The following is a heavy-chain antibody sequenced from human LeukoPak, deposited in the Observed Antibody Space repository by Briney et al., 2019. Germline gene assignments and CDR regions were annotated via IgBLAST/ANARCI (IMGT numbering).Heavy chain of an antibody. CDR2: IIPIFGTA. J-gene: IGHJ4*02. CDR3: AREGEFINSGYYDSSGYYYFDY. V-gene: IGHV1-69*13. D-gene: IGHD3-22*01. CDR1: GYTFTSYY. Sequence: GASVKVSCKASGYTFTSYYMHWVRQAPGQGLEWMGGIIPIFGTANYAQKFQGRVTITADESTSTAYMELSSLRSEDTAVYYCAREGEFINSGYYDSSGYYYFDYWGQGTLVTVSS.